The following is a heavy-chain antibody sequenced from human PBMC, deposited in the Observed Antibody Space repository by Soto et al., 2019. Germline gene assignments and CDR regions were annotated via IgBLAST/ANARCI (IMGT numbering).Heavy chain of an antibody. Sequence: GGSLRLSCAASGFTFSTYGMHWVRQAPGKGLEWVAVIWNDGSTKYYADSVKGRFTISRDNSKNTLYLQMNSLRAEDTAVYYCARVELLWFGEYFLNYWGQGTLVTVSS. J-gene: IGHJ4*02. V-gene: IGHV3-33*01. D-gene: IGHD3-10*01. CDR2: IWNDGSTK. CDR1: GFTFSTYG. CDR3: ARVELLWFGEYFLNY.